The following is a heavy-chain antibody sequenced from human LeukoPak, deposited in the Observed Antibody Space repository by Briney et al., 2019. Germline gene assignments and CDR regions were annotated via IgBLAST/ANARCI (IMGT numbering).Heavy chain of an antibody. CDR3: ARDPPIAVAFDY. J-gene: IGHJ4*02. D-gene: IGHD6-19*01. V-gene: IGHV1-2*02. CDR2: INPNSGGT. Sequence: ASVKVSCKASGYTFTGYYMHWVRQAPGQGLEWMGWINPNSGGTNYAQKFQGRVTMTRDTSISTAYMELSRLRPDDTAVYYCARDPPIAVAFDYWGQGTLVTVSS. CDR1: GYTFTGYY.